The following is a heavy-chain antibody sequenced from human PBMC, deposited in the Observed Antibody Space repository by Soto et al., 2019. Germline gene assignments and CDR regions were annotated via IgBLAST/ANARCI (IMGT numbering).Heavy chain of an antibody. V-gene: IGHV3-23*01. D-gene: IGHD3-16*02. CDR2: ISGSGGST. Sequence: GGSLRLSCAASGFTFSSYAMSWVRQAPGKGLEWVSAISGSGGSTYYADSVKGRFTISRDNSQNTLYLQMNSLRAEDTAGYYCAREPHSLGELSFYPYYFDYWGQGTLVTVSS. CDR3: AREPHSLGELSFYPYYFDY. CDR1: GFTFSSYA. J-gene: IGHJ4*02.